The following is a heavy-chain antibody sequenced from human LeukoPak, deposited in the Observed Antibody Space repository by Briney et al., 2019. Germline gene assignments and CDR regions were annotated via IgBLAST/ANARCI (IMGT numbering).Heavy chain of an antibody. CDR3: AELGITMIGGV. CDR1: GFIFSSYA. J-gene: IGHJ6*04. D-gene: IGHD3-10*02. V-gene: IGHV3-23*01. CDR2: ISGSGGST. Sequence: GGSLRLSCAASGFIFSSYAMNWVRQAPGKGLEWVSAISGSGGSTYYADSVKGRFTISRDNAKNSLYLQMNSLRAEDTAVYYCAELGITMIGGVWGKGTTVTISS.